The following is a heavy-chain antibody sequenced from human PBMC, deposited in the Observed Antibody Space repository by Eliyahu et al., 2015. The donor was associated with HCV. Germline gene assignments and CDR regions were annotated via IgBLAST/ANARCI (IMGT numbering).Heavy chain of an antibody. CDR2: ITPSGDRT. J-gene: IGHJ5*02. CDR1: GYTFTSYX. Sequence: QVQVVQSGAEVKKPGASVKVSXKASGYTFTSYXMXXVRQALXXGLEXVGIITPSGDRTTYAQKFQGRVTMTRGTSTSTVYMELRSLRSEDTAVYYCARDVGWAPGGPWGQGTLVTVSS. V-gene: IGHV1-46*01. CDR3: ARDVGWAPGGP. D-gene: IGHD6-19*01.